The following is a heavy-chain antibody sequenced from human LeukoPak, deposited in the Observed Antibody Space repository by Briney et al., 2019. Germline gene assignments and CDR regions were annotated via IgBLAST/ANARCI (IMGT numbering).Heavy chain of an antibody. J-gene: IGHJ2*01. V-gene: IGHV3-66*01. CDR2: IYSGGST. CDR1: GFTVSRNY. D-gene: IGHD3-22*01. Sequence: GGSLRLSCAASGFTVSRNYMSWVRQAPGKGLKWVSVIYSGGSTYYADSVKGRFTISRDNSKNTLYLQMSSLRGEDTAVYYCARDYYADGYFDLWGRGTLVTVSS. CDR3: ARDYYADGYFDL.